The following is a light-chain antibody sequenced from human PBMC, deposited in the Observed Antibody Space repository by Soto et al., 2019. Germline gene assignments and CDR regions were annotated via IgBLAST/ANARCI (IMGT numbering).Light chain of an antibody. CDR3: SSYTTSSTYV. J-gene: IGLJ1*01. Sequence: QSALTQPASVSGSPGQSITISCTGTSSDVGGYNYVSWYQQHPGKAPTLMIYDVSNRPSGVSNRFSGSKSGNTASLTISGLQAEDEADYSCSSYTTSSTYVFGTGTKVTVL. CDR1: SSDVGGYNY. V-gene: IGLV2-14*01. CDR2: DVS.